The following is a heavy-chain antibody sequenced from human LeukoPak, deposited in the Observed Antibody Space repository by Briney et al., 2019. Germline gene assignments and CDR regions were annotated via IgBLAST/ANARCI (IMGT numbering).Heavy chain of an antibody. CDR3: ARLLGYYDNYTVDY. D-gene: IGHD3-22*01. CDR2: INPNSGGT. CDR1: GYTFTGYY. V-gene: IGHV1-2*02. Sequence: GASVKVSCTASGYTFTGYYMHWVRQAPGQGLEWMGWINPNSGGTNYAQKFQGRVTMTRDTSISTAYMELSRLRSDDTAVYYCARLLGYYDNYTVDYWGQGTLVTVSS. J-gene: IGHJ4*02.